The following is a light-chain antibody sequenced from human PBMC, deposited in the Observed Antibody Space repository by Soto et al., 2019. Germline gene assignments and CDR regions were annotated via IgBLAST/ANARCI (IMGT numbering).Light chain of an antibody. J-gene: IGKJ1*01. CDR1: QNVNSN. CDR3: HHYNNWPPT. V-gene: IGKV3-15*01. Sequence: EMGMSQCPASLSVSQGERATLSCRASQNVNSNLAWYQQKPGQAPRFLIYGAFTGATGIPARFSGSGSETEFTHTISSLHSEGCAVYYCHHYNNWPPTFGQGTKVDIK. CDR2: GAF.